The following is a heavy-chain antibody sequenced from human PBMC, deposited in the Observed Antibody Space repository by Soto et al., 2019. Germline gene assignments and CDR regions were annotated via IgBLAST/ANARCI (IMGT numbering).Heavy chain of an antibody. Sequence: GGSLRLSCAASGFTFSSYWMSWVRQAPGKGLEWVANIKQDGSEKYYVDSVKGRFTISRDNAKNSLYLQMNSLRAEDTAVYYCARGAYDFWSGYYQGRQVGRTYYYYYMDVWGKGTTVTVSS. CDR3: ARGAYDFWSGYYQGRQVGRTYYYYYMDV. CDR2: IKQDGSEK. V-gene: IGHV3-7*01. D-gene: IGHD3-3*01. CDR1: GFTFSSYW. J-gene: IGHJ6*03.